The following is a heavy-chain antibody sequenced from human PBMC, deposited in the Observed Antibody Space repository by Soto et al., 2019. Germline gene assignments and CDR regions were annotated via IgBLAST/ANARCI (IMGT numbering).Heavy chain of an antibody. V-gene: IGHV4-4*07. CDR1: GGSISGYY. CDR2: IHDTGGT. CDR3: ARITGGPIC. J-gene: IGHJ4*02. Sequence: SETLSLTCTVSGGSISGYYWNWFRQPTGKRLEWIGRIHDTGGTNYNPSLRSRVTVSLDTAKNQLSLKLNSVTAVDTAVYYCARITGGPICWGQGTLVTVSS.